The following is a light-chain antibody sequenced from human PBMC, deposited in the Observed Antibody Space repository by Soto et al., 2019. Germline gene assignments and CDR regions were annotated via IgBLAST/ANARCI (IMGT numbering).Light chain of an antibody. J-gene: IGKJ3*01. V-gene: IGKV3-15*01. CDR1: QSVSSN. CDR3: QQSHTTLFT. CDR2: DAS. Sequence: EIVMTQSPATLSVSPGERATLSCRASQSVSSNLAWYQQKPGQAPRLLIYDASTRATGIPARFSGSGSGTEFTLTISSLQSEDFAVYYCQQSHTTLFTFGPGTTVDLK.